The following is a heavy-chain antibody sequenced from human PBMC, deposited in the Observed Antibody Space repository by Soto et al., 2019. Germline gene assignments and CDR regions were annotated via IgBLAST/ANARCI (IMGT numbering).Heavy chain of an antibody. CDR1: GLTFSSYS. Sequence: SLRLSCAASGLTFSSYSMNWVRQAPGKGLEWVSSISSSSSYIYYADSVKGRFTISRDNAKNSLYLQMNSLRAEDAAVYYCARGHYYDSPADAFDIWGQGTMVTVS. CDR2: ISSSSSYI. D-gene: IGHD3-22*01. V-gene: IGHV3-21*01. CDR3: ARGHYYDSPADAFDI. J-gene: IGHJ3*02.